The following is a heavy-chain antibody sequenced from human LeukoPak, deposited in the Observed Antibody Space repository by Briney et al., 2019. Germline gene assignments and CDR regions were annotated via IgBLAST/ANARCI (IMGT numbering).Heavy chain of an antibody. CDR2: ISCYNGNT. CDR3: ARGGGDSSTTLPFDP. V-gene: IGHV1-18*01. J-gene: IGHJ5*02. Sequence: GASVKVSCNTSGYTFTSYGISWVRQAPGQGLEWMGCISCYNGNTHYAQKLQGRVTMTTDTSTSTAYMELRSLRSDDTAVYYCARGGGDSSTTLPFDPWGQGTLVTVSS. D-gene: IGHD2-2*01. CDR1: GYTFTSYG.